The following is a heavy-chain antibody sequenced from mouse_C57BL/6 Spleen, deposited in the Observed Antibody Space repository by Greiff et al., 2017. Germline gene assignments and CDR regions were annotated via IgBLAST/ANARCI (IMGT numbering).Heavy chain of an antibody. Sequence: VQLQQSGAELVRPGASVTLSCKASGYTFTDYEMHWVKQTPVHGLEWIGAIDPETGGTAYNQKFKGKAILTADKSSSPAYMELRSLTSEDSAVYYCTREGRYWYFDVCGTGTTVTVSS. V-gene: IGHV1-15*01. CDR1: GYTFTDYE. J-gene: IGHJ1*03. D-gene: IGHD3-3*01. CDR3: TREGRYWYFDV. CDR2: IDPETGGT.